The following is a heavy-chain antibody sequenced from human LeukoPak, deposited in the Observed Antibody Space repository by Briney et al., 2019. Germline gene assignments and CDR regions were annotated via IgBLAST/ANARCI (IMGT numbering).Heavy chain of an antibody. J-gene: IGHJ4*02. CDR3: AADPKPDIVVVPAASY. Sequence: SVKVSCKASGFTFTSSAVQWVRQARGQRLEWIGWIVVGSGNTNYAQKFQERVTITRDMSTSTAYMELSSLRSEDTAVYYCAADPKPDIVVVPAASYWGQGTLVTVSS. V-gene: IGHV1-58*01. CDR2: IVVGSGNT. D-gene: IGHD2-2*01. CDR1: GFTFTSSA.